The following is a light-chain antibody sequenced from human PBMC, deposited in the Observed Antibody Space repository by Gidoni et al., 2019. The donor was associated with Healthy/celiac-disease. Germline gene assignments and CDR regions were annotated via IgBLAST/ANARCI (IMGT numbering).Light chain of an antibody. Sequence: EIVLTQSPGTLSLSQGERATLSCRASQSVSSSYLAWYQQKPGQAPRLLIYGASSRATGIPGRFSGSGSGTDFTLTISRLEPEDFAVYYCQQYGSSPRLTFGGGTKVEIK. J-gene: IGKJ4*01. CDR2: GAS. CDR3: QQYGSSPRLT. CDR1: QSVSSSY. V-gene: IGKV3-20*01.